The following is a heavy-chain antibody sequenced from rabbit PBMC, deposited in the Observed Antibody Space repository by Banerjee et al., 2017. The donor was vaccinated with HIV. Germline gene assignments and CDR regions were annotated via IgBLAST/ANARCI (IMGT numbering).Heavy chain of an antibody. D-gene: IGHD4-1*01. CDR3: ARDLAGAIGWNFYL. Sequence: QEQLVESGGGLVKPEGSLTLTCKASGFSFSDRDVMCWVRQAPGKGLEWIACINTATGKPVYATWAKGRFTISTTSSTTVTLQMTSLTAADTATYFCARDLAGAIGWNFYLRGPGTLVTVS. V-gene: IGHV1S45*01. J-gene: IGHJ4*01. CDR1: GFSFSDRDV. CDR2: INTATGKP.